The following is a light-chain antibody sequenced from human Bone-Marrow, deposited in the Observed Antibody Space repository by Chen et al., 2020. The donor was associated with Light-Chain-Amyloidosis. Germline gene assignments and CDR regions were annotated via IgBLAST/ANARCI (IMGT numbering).Light chain of an antibody. CDR2: GAS. Sequence: EIVRTQSPATLSVSPGERATLSCRASQYVSSTLAWYQQKPGQAPRLLIYGASSRATGIPSRFSGSGSGTEFTLTISSLQSEDFAVYYCQQYNNWPPTLGGGTKVEIK. CDR3: QQYNNWPPT. CDR1: QYVSST. V-gene: IGKV3-15*01. J-gene: IGKJ4*01.